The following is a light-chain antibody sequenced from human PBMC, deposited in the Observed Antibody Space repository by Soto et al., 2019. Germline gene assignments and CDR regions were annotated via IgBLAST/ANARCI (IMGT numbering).Light chain of an antibody. CDR3: QQYGSLVPGLN. CDR2: HGS. V-gene: IGKV3D-20*01. CDR1: QTISRHY. J-gene: IGKJ4*01. Sequence: IVLTHSPVTLSLSPVERVTLSLLASQTISRHYLAWYQQKPGLAPRLIMYHGSRRAAGTPERFSGSGSGTDFSLTISRLETEDFAVYYCQQYGSLVPGLNCGG.